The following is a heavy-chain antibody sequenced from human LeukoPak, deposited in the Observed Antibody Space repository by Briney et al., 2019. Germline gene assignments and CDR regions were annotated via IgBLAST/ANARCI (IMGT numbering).Heavy chain of an antibody. J-gene: IGHJ4*02. CDR3: ARGDGYNGG. CDR1: GYTFTGYY. CDR2: IIPIFGTA. D-gene: IGHD5-24*01. V-gene: IGHV1-69*13. Sequence: SVKVSCKASGYTFTGYYMHWVRQAPGQGLEWMGGIIPIFGTANYAQKFQGRVTITADESTSTAYMELSSLRSEDTAVYYCARGDGYNGGWGQGTLVTVSS.